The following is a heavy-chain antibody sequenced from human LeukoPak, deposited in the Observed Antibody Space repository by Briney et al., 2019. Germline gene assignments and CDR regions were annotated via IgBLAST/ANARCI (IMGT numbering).Heavy chain of an antibody. V-gene: IGHV5-51*01. Sequence: GESLKISCKGSGYRFTTYWIGWVRQMPGKGLEWMGIIYPGDSDTKYSPSFQGQVTISADKAISTAYLQWSNLKASDTAMYYCARHRPHTDSNSVADYYFDYWGQGTLVTVSS. CDR3: ARHRPHTDSNSVADYYFDY. J-gene: IGHJ4*02. CDR1: GYRFTTYW. D-gene: IGHD6-19*01. CDR2: IYPGDSDT.